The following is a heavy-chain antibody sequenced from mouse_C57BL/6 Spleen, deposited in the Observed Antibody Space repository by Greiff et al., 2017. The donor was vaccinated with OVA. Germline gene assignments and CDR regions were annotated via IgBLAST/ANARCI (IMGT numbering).Heavy chain of an antibody. Sequence: QVQLKQSGPELVKPGASVKISCKASGYAFSSSWMNWVKQRPGKGLEWIGRIYPGDGDTNYNGKFKGKATLTADKSSSTAYMQLSSLTSEDSAVYFCARWITTVVAKGWYFDVWGTGTTVTVSS. CDR3: ARWITTVVAKGWYFDV. J-gene: IGHJ1*03. V-gene: IGHV1-82*01. CDR2: IYPGDGDT. D-gene: IGHD1-1*01. CDR1: GYAFSSSW.